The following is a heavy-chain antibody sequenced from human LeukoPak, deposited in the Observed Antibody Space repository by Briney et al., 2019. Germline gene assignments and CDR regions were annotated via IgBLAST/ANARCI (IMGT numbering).Heavy chain of an antibody. CDR3: ARGIRSSRTAAAYFIDY. CDR2: IIPILGIA. V-gene: IGHV1-69*04. Sequence: EASVKVSCKASGGTFSSYAISWVRQAPGQGLEWMGRIIPILGIANYAQKFQGRVTITADKSTSTAYMELSSLRSEDTAVYYCARGIRSSRTAAAYFIDYWGQGTLVTVSS. D-gene: IGHD2/OR15-2a*01. CDR1: GGTFSSYA. J-gene: IGHJ4*02.